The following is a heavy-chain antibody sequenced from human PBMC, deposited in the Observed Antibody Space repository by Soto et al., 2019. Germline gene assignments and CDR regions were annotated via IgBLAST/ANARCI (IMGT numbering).Heavy chain of an antibody. CDR2: ISGSGGST. V-gene: IGHV3-23*01. CDR3: AKGHCSGGSCLGMDV. D-gene: IGHD2-15*01. Sequence: PGGSLRLSCAASGFTFSSYAMSWVRQAPGKGLEWVSAISGSGGSTYYADPVKGRFTISRDNSKNTLYLQMNSLRAEDTAVYYCAKGHCSGGSCLGMDVWGQGTTVTVSS. J-gene: IGHJ6*02. CDR1: GFTFSSYA.